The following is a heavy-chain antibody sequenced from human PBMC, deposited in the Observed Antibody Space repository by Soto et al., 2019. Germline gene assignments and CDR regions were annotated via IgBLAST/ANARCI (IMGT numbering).Heavy chain of an antibody. CDR2: ITGYNANT. CDR1: GYTFTNYG. V-gene: IGHV1-18*04. J-gene: IGHJ6*02. CDR3: ARDGEGCDTTSCNTYGMDV. D-gene: IGHD2-2*01. Sequence: GASVMVSCKASGYTFTNYGISWVRQAPGQGLEWMGWITGYNANTNYPQKLQGRVTMTTDTATSTAYMELRSLRFDDTAVYYCARDGEGCDTTSCNTYGMDVWGQGTTVTV.